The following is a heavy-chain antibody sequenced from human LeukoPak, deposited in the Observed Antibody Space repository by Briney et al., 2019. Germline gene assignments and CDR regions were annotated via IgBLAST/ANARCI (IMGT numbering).Heavy chain of an antibody. Sequence: PSETLSLTCTVSGGSISSSSYYWGWIRQPPGKGLEWIGSIYYGGSTYYNPSLKSRVTISVDTSKNQFSLKLSSVTAADTAVYYCARRRSSSVELAGTRYYYYNGMDVWGQGTTVTVSS. CDR3: ARRRSSSVELAGTRYYYYNGMDV. CDR1: GGSISSSSYY. J-gene: IGHJ6*02. V-gene: IGHV4-39*01. D-gene: IGHD6-19*01. CDR2: IYYGGST.